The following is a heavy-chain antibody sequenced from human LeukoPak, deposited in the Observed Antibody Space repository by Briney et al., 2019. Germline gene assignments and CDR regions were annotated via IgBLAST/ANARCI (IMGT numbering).Heavy chain of an antibody. CDR2: ISSSSSYI. D-gene: IGHD2-21*02. Sequence: GGSLRLSRAASGFTFSSYSMNWVRQAPGKGLEWVSSISSSSSYIYYADSVKGRFTISRDNAKNSLYLQMNSLRAEDTAVYYCARVWEELAYCGGDCYPGWGQGTLVTVSS. V-gene: IGHV3-21*01. CDR3: ARVWEELAYCGGDCYPG. J-gene: IGHJ4*02. CDR1: GFTFSSYS.